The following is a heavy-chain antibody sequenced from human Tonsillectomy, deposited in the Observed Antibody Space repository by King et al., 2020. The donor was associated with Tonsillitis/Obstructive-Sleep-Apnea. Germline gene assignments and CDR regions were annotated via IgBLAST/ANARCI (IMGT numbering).Heavy chain of an antibody. CDR1: GYTFTNYW. Sequence: VQLVQSGAEVKKPGESLKISCRASGYTFTNYWIGWVRQMPGEGLEWMGSIYPGDSDTRYSPSFQGQVTISADKSFSTAYLQWSSLKASDTAMYYCARRGRGYDGSRYYYLREVDFRGQGTLVTVSS. J-gene: IGHJ4*02. D-gene: IGHD3-22*01. CDR2: IYPGDSDT. CDR3: ARRGRGYDGSRYYYLREVDF. V-gene: IGHV5-51*03.